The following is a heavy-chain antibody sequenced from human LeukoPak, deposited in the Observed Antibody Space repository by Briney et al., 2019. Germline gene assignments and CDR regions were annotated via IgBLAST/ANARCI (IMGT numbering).Heavy chain of an antibody. CDR2: IIPIFGTA. J-gene: IGHJ3*02. V-gene: IGHV1-69*05. CDR1: GYTFTSYD. Sequence: ASVKVSCKASGYTFTSYDINWVRQATGQGLEWMGGIIPIFGTANYAQKFQGRVTITTDESTSTAYMELSSLRSEDTAVYYCARVGGKLRFLEWLGAFDIWGQGTMVTVSS. CDR3: ARVGGKLRFLEWLGAFDI. D-gene: IGHD3-3*01.